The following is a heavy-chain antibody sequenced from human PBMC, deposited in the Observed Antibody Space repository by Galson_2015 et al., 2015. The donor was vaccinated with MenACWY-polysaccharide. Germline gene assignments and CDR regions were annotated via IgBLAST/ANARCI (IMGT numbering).Heavy chain of an antibody. CDR3: AKASQWGAAAVGSFDQ. Sequence: SLRLSCAASGFSITSYAVNWVRQAPGKGLEWVAVISGSGTDIRYADSVKGSLTISRDTSKSTLHLQMHSLRAEDTAKYYCAKASQWGAAAVGSFDQRGQGTRVPGAS. CDR1: GFSITSYA. D-gene: IGHD6-13*01. V-gene: IGHV3-23*01. J-gene: IGHJ4*02. CDR2: ISGSGTDI.